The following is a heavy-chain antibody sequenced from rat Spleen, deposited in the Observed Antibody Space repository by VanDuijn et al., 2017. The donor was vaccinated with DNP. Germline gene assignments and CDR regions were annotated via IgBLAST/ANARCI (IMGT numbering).Heavy chain of an antibody. CDR1: GFSFRGDW. V-gene: IGHV5-35*01. Sequence: EVQLVEYGGGPVQPGRSLKLSCAASGFSFRGDWLNWIRQAPGKGLEWVASINPDGSTTYYPDTVKGRFMISKDDARNTGYLQMNNLGSEDTAMYYCSSGGPDMIQGNWFAYWGQGTLVTVSS. J-gene: IGHJ3*01. CDR2: INPDGSTT. D-gene: IGHD2-3*01. CDR3: SSGGPDMIQGNWFAY.